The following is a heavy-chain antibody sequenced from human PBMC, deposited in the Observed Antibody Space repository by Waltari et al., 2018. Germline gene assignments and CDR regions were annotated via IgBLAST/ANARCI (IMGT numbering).Heavy chain of an antibody. CDR3: ARAAYSYGFDY. V-gene: IGHV3-21*01. D-gene: IGHD5-18*01. Sequence: EVQLVESGGGLVKPGGSLRPSCAASGFTFTSYSMHWVRQAPGKGLEWVSSISSSSSYIYYADSVKGRFTISRDNAKNSLYLQMNSLRAEDTAVYYCARAAYSYGFDYWGQGTLVTVSS. J-gene: IGHJ4*02. CDR1: GFTFTSYS. CDR2: ISSSSSYI.